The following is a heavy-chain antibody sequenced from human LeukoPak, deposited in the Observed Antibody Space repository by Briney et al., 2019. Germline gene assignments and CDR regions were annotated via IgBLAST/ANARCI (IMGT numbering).Heavy chain of an antibody. J-gene: IGHJ4*02. Sequence: GGSLRLSCAASGFTFSSYAMSWVRQAPGKGLEWVSDSMKGRFTISRDNPKNTLYLQMNSLRADDTAVYYCAKAGSIRFDYWGQGTLVTVSS. D-gene: IGHD3-3*02. CDR1: GFTFSSYA. V-gene: IGHV3-23*01. CDR3: AKAGSIRFDY.